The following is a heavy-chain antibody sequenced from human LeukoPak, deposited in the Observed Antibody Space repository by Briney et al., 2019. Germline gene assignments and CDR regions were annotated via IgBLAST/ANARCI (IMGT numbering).Heavy chain of an antibody. J-gene: IGHJ3*01. CDR2: IYYSGST. D-gene: IGHD5-18*01. CDR3: ARPGGYSPVGS. CDR1: GGSISSSSYY. V-gene: IGHV4-39*01. Sequence: SETLSLTCTVSGGSISSSSYYWGWIRQPPGKGLEWIGSIYYSGSTYYNPSLKSRVTISVDTSKNQFSLKLSSVTAADTAVNYCARPGGYSPVGSWGQGTMVTVSS.